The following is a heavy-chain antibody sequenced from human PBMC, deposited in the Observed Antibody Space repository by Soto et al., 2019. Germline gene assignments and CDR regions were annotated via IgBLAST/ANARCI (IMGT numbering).Heavy chain of an antibody. CDR3: AKTWVPSITDRPPRFDY. D-gene: IGHD6-6*01. Sequence: ELKLLEIGGGLVQPGGSLRLSCAASEFTFSTYAMTWVRQAPGRGLQWVATISDSGDITYYADSVKGRFTISRDNSRNTLYLQMNNLRAEDTPLYSCAKTWVPSITDRPPRFDYSGRGTLVTVSS. J-gene: IGHJ4*02. CDR1: EFTFSTYA. CDR2: ISDSGDIT. V-gene: IGHV3-23*01.